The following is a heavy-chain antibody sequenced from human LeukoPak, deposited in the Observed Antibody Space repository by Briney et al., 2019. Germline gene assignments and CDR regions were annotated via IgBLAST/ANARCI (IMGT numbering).Heavy chain of an antibody. V-gene: IGHV3-23*01. CDR3: ANFYGDYNFFDY. J-gene: IGHJ4*02. CDR2: ISGSGGST. D-gene: IGHD4-17*01. Sequence: PGGSLRLSCAASGFTFSSYAMSWVRQAPGKGLEWVSTISGSGGSTYYADSVKGRFTISRDNSKNTLYLQMNSLRAEDTAVYYCANFYGDYNFFDYWGQGTLVTVSS. CDR1: GFTFSSYA.